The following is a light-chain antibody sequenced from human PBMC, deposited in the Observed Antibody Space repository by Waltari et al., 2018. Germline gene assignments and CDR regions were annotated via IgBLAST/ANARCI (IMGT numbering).Light chain of an antibody. V-gene: IGLV1-40*01. CDR2: GTN. Sequence: QSVLTQPPSVSGAPGQRVTISCPGTSANLGAGYAVPWYQQLPGTAPKLPTYGTNNRPSGVPDRFSGSKSGTSASLAITGLQAEDEADYFCHSYDSSLSAVVFAGGTKVTVL. CDR1: SANLGAGYA. J-gene: IGLJ2*01. CDR3: HSYDSSLSAVV.